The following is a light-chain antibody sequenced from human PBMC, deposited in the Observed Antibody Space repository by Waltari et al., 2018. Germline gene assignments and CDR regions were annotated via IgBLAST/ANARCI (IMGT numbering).Light chain of an antibody. Sequence: DVVVTQSPLSLPVTLGQPASISCRSSQGLVHNSGHIYLNWFQQRPGQSPRRLIYEVSKRDSGVPDRFSGSGSGTDFTLKISRLEAEDVGVYYCMQASHWPPAFGQGTKVEIQ. CDR1: QGLVHNSGHIY. CDR2: EVS. J-gene: IGKJ1*01. CDR3: MQASHWPPA. V-gene: IGKV2-30*02.